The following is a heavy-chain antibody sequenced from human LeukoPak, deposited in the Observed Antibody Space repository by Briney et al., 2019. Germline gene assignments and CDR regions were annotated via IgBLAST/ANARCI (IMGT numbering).Heavy chain of an antibody. J-gene: IGHJ4*02. CDR1: GFTFSAAW. CDR2: IKSNDECGTT. V-gene: IGHV3-15*01. D-gene: IGHD1-26*01. CDR3: SKWGSIGRRFDY. Sequence: PGGSLRLSCAGSGFTFSAAWMSWTRQDPGKGLEWVGGIKSNDECGTTDYAAAVKGRFTITRDDSKDTVYLQMNSLKTGDTGVYYCSKWGSIGRRFDYWGQGTLVTVFS.